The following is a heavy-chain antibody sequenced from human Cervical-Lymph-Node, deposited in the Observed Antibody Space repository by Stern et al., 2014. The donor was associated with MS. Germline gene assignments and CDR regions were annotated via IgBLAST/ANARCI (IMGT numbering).Heavy chain of an antibody. CDR3: ARARVGDYARSPHLDS. Sequence: DVQLVESGGCLVKSGESLRLSCDASGFTFSHYSINWVRQAPGKGLEWISSISNNSTHTYYADSEEGRFTISRDSAKDSVSLHMVSLRAEDTAVYYCARARVGDYARSPHLDSWGQGTLVTVSS. CDR1: GFTFSHYS. J-gene: IGHJ4*02. CDR2: ISNNSTHT. V-gene: IGHV3-21*01. D-gene: IGHD4-17*01.